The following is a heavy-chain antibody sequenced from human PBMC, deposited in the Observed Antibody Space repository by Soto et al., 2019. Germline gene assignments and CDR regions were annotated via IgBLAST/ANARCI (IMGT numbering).Heavy chain of an antibody. Sequence: QVQLVQSGAEVKKPGASVKVSCKASGYTFTSYGISWVRQAPGQGLEWMGWISAYNGNTNYAQKLQGRVTMTTDRSKSTAYMELRSLRSDDTAVYYCAMPTTVTTISAFDIWGQGTMVTVSS. J-gene: IGHJ3*02. CDR1: GYTFTSYG. CDR3: AMPTTVTTISAFDI. CDR2: ISAYNGNT. V-gene: IGHV1-18*01. D-gene: IGHD4-17*01.